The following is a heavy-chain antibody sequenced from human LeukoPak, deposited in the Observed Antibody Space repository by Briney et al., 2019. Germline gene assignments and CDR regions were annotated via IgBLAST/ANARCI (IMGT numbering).Heavy chain of an antibody. J-gene: IGHJ4*02. CDR3: ARRSGIAVAGAFDY. CDR2: INPNSGGT. V-gene: IGHV1-2*02. D-gene: IGHD6-19*01. CDR1: GYTFIGYY. Sequence: ASVKVSCKASGYTFIGYYMHWVRQAPGQGLEWMGWINPNSGGTNYAQKFQGRVTMTRDTSISTAYMELSRLRSDDTAVYYCARRSGIAVAGAFDYWGQGTLVTVSS.